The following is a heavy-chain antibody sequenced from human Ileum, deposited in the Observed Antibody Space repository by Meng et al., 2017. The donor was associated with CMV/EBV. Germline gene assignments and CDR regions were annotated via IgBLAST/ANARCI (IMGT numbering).Heavy chain of an antibody. D-gene: IGHD6-19*01. CDR2: INSKNDGT. V-gene: IGHV1-2*02. CDR1: GFTFSGYY. Sequence: QVQLVQAGAEVKTPGASVKVSCTTSGFTFSGYYIHWVRQTPGQGLEWMGWINSKNDGTNYARKFQGRVTMTRETSISTAHMELSGLMSDDTAVYYCVRSSGWSRFDYWGQGTLVTVSS. CDR3: VRSSGWSRFDY. J-gene: IGHJ4*02.